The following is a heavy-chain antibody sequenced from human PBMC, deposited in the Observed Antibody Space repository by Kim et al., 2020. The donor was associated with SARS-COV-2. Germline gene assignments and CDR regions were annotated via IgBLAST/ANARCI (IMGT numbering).Heavy chain of an antibody. CDR3: ARGVPIDHSSGWYLAYWFDP. J-gene: IGHJ5*02. Sequence: RVTISVDTSKNQFSLKLSSVTAADTAVYYCARGVPIDHSSGWYLAYWFDPWGQGTLVTVSS. V-gene: IGHV4-31*02. D-gene: IGHD6-19*01.